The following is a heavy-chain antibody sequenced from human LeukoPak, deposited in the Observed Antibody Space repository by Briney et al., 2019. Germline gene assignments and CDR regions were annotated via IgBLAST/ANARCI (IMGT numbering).Heavy chain of an antibody. CDR3: AKVTGSGSYLADAFDI. V-gene: IGHV3-23*01. CDR1: GLTFSSYG. J-gene: IGHJ3*02. Sequence: GGSLRLSCAASGLTFSSYGMNWVRQAPGKGLEWVSAISGSGDSTYHADSVRGRFTVSRDNSKNTLYLQMKSLSDEDTAVYYCAKVTGSGSYLADAFDIWGHGTVVTVSS. CDR2: ISGSGDST. D-gene: IGHD3-10*01.